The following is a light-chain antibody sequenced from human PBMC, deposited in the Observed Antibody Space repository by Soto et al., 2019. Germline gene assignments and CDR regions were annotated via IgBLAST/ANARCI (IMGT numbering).Light chain of an antibody. V-gene: IGLV2-8*01. CDR2: EVS. J-gene: IGLJ1*01. CDR3: SSYAGSNNHYV. Sequence: SVPTQPPSAYGSPGQSVTISCTGTSSDVGAYNYVSWYQQLPGKAPKLIIYEVSKRPSGVPDRFSGSKSGNTASLTVSGLQAEDEADYHCSSYAGSNNHYVFGTGTKVTV. CDR1: SSDVGAYNY.